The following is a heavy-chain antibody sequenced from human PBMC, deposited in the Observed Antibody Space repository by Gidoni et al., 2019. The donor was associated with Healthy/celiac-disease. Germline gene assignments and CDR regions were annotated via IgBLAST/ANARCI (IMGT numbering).Heavy chain of an antibody. CDR2: ISGSGGST. CDR3: AKLGDFWYFDL. Sequence: EVQLLESGGCLLPPGGSLRLLCAASGFTFSSYAISWVRQAPAKGLEWVSAISGSGGSTYYADSVKGRFTIPRDNSKNTLYLQMNSLRAEDTAVYYCAKLGDFWYFDLWGRGTLVTVSS. D-gene: IGHD4-17*01. CDR1: GFTFSSYA. V-gene: IGHV3-23*01. J-gene: IGHJ2*01.